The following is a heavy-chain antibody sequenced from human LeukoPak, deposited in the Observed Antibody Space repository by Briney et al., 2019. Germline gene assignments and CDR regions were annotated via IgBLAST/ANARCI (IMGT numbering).Heavy chain of an antibody. CDR3: ARGGSSGWLSYFDY. D-gene: IGHD6-19*01. V-gene: IGHV1-69*13. CDR2: IIPIFGTA. CDR1: GGTFSSYA. Sequence: SVKVSCKAPGGTFSSYAISWVRQAPGQGLEWMGGIIPIFGTANYAQKFQGRVTITADESTSTAYMELSSLRSEDTAVYYCARGGSSGWLSYFDYWGQGTLVTVSS. J-gene: IGHJ4*02.